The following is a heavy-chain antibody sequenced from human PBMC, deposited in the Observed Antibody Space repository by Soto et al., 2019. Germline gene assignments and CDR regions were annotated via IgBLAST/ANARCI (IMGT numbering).Heavy chain of an antibody. J-gene: IGHJ4*02. CDR3: ARDEHDYVWGSYRYTGLLLDY. V-gene: IGHV3-11*04. Sequence: GGSLRLSCAAAGFACSDYYMNWVRQAPGKGLEWVSSISSSSTIYYADSVKGRFTISRDNAKNSLYLQMNSLRAEDTAVYYCARDEHDYVWGSYRYTGLLLDYWGQGTLVTVSS. CDR1: GFACSDYY. D-gene: IGHD3-16*02. CDR2: ISSSSTI.